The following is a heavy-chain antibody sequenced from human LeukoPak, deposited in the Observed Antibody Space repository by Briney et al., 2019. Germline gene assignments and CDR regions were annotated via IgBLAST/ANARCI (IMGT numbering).Heavy chain of an antibody. CDR3: AMRERLAAAFDF. J-gene: IGHJ4*02. CDR2: IYFTVST. V-gene: IGHV4-59*08. D-gene: IGHD6-13*01. CDR1: AASIIMYY. Sequence: SECLSPTCTLVAASIIMYYSSSVRHPPGNGLEWIGYIYFTVSTTYNPSLKTRVSISLDTSTNQFSLKLSSVTAADTAVYYCAMRERLAAAFDFWGKGTLVTVSS.